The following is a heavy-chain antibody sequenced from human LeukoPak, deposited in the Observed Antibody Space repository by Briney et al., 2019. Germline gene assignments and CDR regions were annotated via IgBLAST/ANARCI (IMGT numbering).Heavy chain of an antibody. D-gene: IGHD3-10*01. V-gene: IGHV1-18*01. J-gene: IGHJ3*02. Sequence: ASVKVSCKASGYTFINYNIAWVRQAPGQGLEWMGWISANNGNTNYAQKVQGRVAMTTDRSTTTAYMELRGLRPDDTAVYFCARDVSEGFGQRVIDAFDIWGQGTMVPVSS. CDR2: ISANNGNT. CDR1: GYTFINYN. CDR3: ARDVSEGFGQRVIDAFDI.